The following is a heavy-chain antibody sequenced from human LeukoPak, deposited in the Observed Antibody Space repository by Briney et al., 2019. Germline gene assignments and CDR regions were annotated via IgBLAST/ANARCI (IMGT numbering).Heavy chain of an antibody. J-gene: IGHJ4*02. Sequence: GGSLRLACAASGSTVSSYIMSWVRQAPGKGLEWVSSITTNSTYISYADSVKGRFTISRDNATNSLYLQMNSLRAEDTAVYYCARGKYSSGWFDYWGQGTLVTVSS. CDR1: GSTVSSYI. D-gene: IGHD6-19*01. V-gene: IGHV3-21*01. CDR3: ARGKYSSGWFDY. CDR2: ITTNSTYI.